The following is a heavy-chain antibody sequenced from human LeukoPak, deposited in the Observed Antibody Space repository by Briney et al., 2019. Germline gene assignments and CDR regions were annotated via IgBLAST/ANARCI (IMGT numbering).Heavy chain of an antibody. CDR3: ARVRYSPTTGSYYFDY. J-gene: IGHJ4*02. V-gene: IGHV4-34*01. CDR2: INHSGST. CDR1: GGSFSGYY. Sequence: PSETLSLTCAVYGGSFSGYYWSWIRQPPGKGLEWIGEINHSGSTNYNPSLKSRVTISVDTSKNQFSLKLSSVTAADTAVYYCARVRYSPTTGSYYFDYWGQGTLVTVSS. D-gene: IGHD1-26*01.